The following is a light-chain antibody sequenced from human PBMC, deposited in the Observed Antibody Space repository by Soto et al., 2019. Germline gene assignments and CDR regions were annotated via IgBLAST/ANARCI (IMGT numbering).Light chain of an antibody. CDR3: QQRSNWPPIT. Sequence: TQSPSTLAASVGDRVTITCRASQSVSSYLAWYQQKPGQAPRLLIYDASNRATGIPARFGGSGSGTDFTLTISSLEPEDFAVYYCQQRSNWPPITVGQVTRLEIK. V-gene: IGKV3-11*01. CDR1: QSVSSY. J-gene: IGKJ5*01. CDR2: DAS.